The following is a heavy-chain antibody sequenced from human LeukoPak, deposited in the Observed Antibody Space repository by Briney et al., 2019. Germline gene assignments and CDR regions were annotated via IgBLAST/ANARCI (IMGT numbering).Heavy chain of an antibody. CDR2: ISYSGNT. V-gene: IGHV4-59*08. CDR1: GGSISSHY. CDR3: ARSDSSIYPLDY. J-gene: IGHJ4*02. D-gene: IGHD3-22*01. Sequence: PSETLSLTCSVSGGSISSHYWSWIRQPPGKGLEWIGYISYSGNTNYNPSLTSRVTISVATSNNQFSLKLSSATAADTAVYYCARSDSSIYPLDYWGQGTLVTVSS.